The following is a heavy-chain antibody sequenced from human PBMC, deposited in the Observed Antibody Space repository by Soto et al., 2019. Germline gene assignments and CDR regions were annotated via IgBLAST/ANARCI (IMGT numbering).Heavy chain of an antibody. CDR2: IIPIFGTA. CDR1: GGTFSSYA. V-gene: IGHV1-69*13. J-gene: IGHJ5*02. Sequence: GASVKVSCKASGGTFSSYAISWVRQAPGQGLEWMGGIIPIFGTANYAQKFQGRVTITADESTSTAYMELSSLRSEDTAVYYCARPYYYDSSGRPQGLDPWGQVTLVTVSS. CDR3: ARPYYYDSSGRPQGLDP. D-gene: IGHD3-22*01.